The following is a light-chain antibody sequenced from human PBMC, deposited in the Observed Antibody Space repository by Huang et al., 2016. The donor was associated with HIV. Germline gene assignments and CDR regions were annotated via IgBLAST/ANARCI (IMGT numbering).Light chain of an antibody. CDR1: PSVSTN. CDR2: GAS. Sequence: EILMTQSPASLSVSPGEIATLSCRASPSVSTNLAWYQQKPGQAPRLLIYGASTRATDIPARFSGSGSGTDFTLTISSLQSEDFAVYYCQQYHNWPYTFGQGTKLEIK. CDR3: QQYHNWPYT. V-gene: IGKV3-15*01. J-gene: IGKJ2*01.